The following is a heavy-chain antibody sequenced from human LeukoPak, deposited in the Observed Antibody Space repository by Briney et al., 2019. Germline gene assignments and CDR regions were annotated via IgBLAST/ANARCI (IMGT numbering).Heavy chain of an antibody. CDR3: ARSPWFGDPGYFDF. V-gene: IGHV5-51*01. Sequence: GESLKISCKGSGYTFTNYWIGWVRQMPGKGLEWMGIIYPGDTNTRYSPSFQGQVTISVDKSISTAYLQWSSLKASDIATYYCARSPWFGDPGYFDFWGQGTLVTVSS. CDR2: IYPGDTNT. D-gene: IGHD3-10*01. CDR1: GYTFTNYW. J-gene: IGHJ4*02.